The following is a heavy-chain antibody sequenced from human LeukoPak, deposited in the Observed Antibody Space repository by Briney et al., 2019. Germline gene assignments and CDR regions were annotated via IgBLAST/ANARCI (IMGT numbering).Heavy chain of an antibody. Sequence: GGSLRLSCAASGFTFSSYSMNWVRQAPGKGLEWVSYISSSSSTIYYADSVKGRFTISRDNAKNSVHLQMNSLRAEDTAVYYCARPYYSGNFYYYGMDVWGQGTTVTVSS. D-gene: IGHD1-26*01. V-gene: IGHV3-48*04. J-gene: IGHJ6*02. CDR1: GFTFSSYS. CDR2: ISSSSSTI. CDR3: ARPYYSGNFYYYGMDV.